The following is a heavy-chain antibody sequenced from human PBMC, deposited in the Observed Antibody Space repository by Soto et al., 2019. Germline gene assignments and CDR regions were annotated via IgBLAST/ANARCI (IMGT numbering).Heavy chain of an antibody. V-gene: IGHV4-4*02. Sequence: SETLSLTCAVPSGSISSSNWWSWVRQPPGKGLEWIGEIYHSGSTNYNPSLKSRVTISVDKSKNQFSLKLSSVTAADTAVYYCARDLWSGYRSSDYYYYYMDVWGKGTTVTVSS. J-gene: IGHJ6*03. CDR1: SGSISSSNW. CDR2: IYHSGST. CDR3: ARDLWSGYRSSDYYYYYMDV. D-gene: IGHD3-3*01.